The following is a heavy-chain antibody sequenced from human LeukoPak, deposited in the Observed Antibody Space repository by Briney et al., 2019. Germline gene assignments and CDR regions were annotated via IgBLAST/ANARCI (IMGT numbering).Heavy chain of an antibody. J-gene: IGHJ4*02. CDR1: GFTFSNYW. CDR3: ARGDYGDYD. Sequence: GGSLRLSCAASGFTFSNYWMSWVRQAPGKGLEWVASIRPDGSEDYYMDSVKGRFTISRDNAENSLYLQMNSLRAEDTAVYNCARGDYGDYDWGQGTLVTVSS. V-gene: IGHV3-7*01. CDR2: IRPDGSED. D-gene: IGHD4-17*01.